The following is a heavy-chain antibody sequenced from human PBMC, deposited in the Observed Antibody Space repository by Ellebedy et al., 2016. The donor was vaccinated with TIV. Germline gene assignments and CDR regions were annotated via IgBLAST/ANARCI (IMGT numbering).Heavy chain of an antibody. CDR3: ARGSWEHRGFDY. Sequence: GESLKISCVASGFTVSSNYMTWVRQAPGKGLEWVAVISYDGSNKYYADSVKGRFTISRDNSKNTLYLQMNSLRAEDTAVYYCARGSWEHRGFDYWGQGTLVTVSS. D-gene: IGHD1-26*01. CDR1: GFTVSSNY. CDR2: ISYDGSNK. J-gene: IGHJ4*02. V-gene: IGHV3-30-3*01.